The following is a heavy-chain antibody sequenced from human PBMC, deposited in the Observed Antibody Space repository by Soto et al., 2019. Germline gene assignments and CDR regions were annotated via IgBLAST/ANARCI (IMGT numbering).Heavy chain of an antibody. V-gene: IGHV1-69*01. CDR3: ARGRSYYYAMDV. CDR1: GGTFSSYS. CDR2: VILIFGKP. J-gene: IGHJ6*02. Sequence: QVQLVQSGAEVQKSGSSVKVSCTASGGTFSSYSINWVRQAPGQGLEWMGGVILIFGKPTYAQKCQVRLTITANEYTSTAYMELTSLRYDDTAVYYCARGRSYYYAMDVWGQGTTVTVSS.